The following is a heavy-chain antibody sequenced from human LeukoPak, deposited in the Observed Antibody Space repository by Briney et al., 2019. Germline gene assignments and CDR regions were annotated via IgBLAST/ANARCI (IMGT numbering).Heavy chain of an antibody. Sequence: GGSLRLSCAASGFTFSSYEMNWVRQAPGKGLEWVSYISSSGSTIYYADSVKGRFTISRDNAKNTLYLQMNSLRAEDTAVYYCARSIGGSYFFCDYWGQGTLVTVSS. J-gene: IGHJ4*02. D-gene: IGHD1-26*01. V-gene: IGHV3-48*03. CDR1: GFTFSSYE. CDR3: ARSIGGSYFFCDY. CDR2: ISSSGSTI.